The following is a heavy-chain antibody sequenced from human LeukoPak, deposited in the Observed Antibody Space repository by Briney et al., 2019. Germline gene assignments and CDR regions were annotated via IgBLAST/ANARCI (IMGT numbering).Heavy chain of an antibody. V-gene: IGHV1-18*01. CDR2: ISAYNGNT. D-gene: IGHD2-2*01. Sequence: ASVKVSCKASGYTFTSYGISWVRQAPGQGLEWMGWISAYNGNTNYAQKLQGRVTMTTDTSTSTAYMELRSLRSDDTAVYYCARGPVVPAAKYNWFDPWGQGTLVTVSS. CDR1: GYTFTSYG. J-gene: IGHJ5*02. CDR3: ARGPVVPAAKYNWFDP.